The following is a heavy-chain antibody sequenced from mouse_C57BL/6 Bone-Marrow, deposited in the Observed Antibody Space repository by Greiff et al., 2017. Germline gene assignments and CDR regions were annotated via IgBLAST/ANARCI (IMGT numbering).Heavy chain of an antibody. CDR1: GYTFTSYW. Sequence: VQLQQPGAELVKPGASVKMSCKASGYTFTSYWITWVKQRPGQGLEWIGDIYPGSGSTNYNEKFKSKATLTVDTSSSTAYMQLSSLTSEDSAVYYCARPIYYGSSSFAYWGQGTLVTVSA. D-gene: IGHD1-1*01. J-gene: IGHJ3*01. V-gene: IGHV1-55*01. CDR3: ARPIYYGSSSFAY. CDR2: IYPGSGST.